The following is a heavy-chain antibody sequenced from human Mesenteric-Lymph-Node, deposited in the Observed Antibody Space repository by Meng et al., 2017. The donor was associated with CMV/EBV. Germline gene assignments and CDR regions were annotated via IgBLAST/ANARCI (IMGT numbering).Heavy chain of an antibody. J-gene: IGHJ4*02. CDR3: ARGEGIYYDSSGGYYAN. CDR1: GFRFDDFG. Sequence: GGSLRLSCAASGFRFDDFGMHWVRQVPGKGLEWVSGISWNSAGIVYADPVRGRFTISRDNAKNSLYLHINNVRPEDTAFYYCARGEGIYYDSSGGYYANWGQGTLVTVSS. V-gene: IGHV3-9*01. D-gene: IGHD3-22*01. CDR2: ISWNSAGI.